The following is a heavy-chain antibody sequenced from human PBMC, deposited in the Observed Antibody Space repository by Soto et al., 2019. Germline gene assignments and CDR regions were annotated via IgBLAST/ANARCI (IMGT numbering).Heavy chain of an antibody. CDR2: IRGDGGYT. CDR3: GRDHYGFNSIDY. J-gene: IGHJ4*02. D-gene: IGHD4-17*01. CDR1: GFTFSSYW. V-gene: IGHV3-74*01. Sequence: GGSLRLSCAASGFTFSSYWMHWVRQAPGKGLVHVSRIRGDGGYTDHAESVKGRFTISRDNAKNTLYLQMNSLRVVDTAVYYCGRDHYGFNSIDYWGQGTLVTVSS.